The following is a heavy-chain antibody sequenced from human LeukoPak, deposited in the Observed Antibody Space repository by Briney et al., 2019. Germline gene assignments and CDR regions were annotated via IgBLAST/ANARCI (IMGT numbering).Heavy chain of an antibody. D-gene: IGHD3-22*01. CDR2: INPNSGGT. J-gene: IGHJ4*01. CDR1: GYTFTAYY. CDR3: ARRCDTSSYYTYYFDY. V-gene: IGHV1-2*02. Sequence: GASVKVSCKASGYTFTAYYIHWVRQAPGQGLEWMGWINPNSGGTNYAQKFQGRVTMTRDTSISTAYMELSRLRSDDTAVYFCARRCDTSSYYTYYFDYCGHGDLVTVSS.